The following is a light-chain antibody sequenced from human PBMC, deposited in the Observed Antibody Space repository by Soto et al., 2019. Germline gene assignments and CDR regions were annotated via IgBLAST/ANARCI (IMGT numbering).Light chain of an antibody. J-gene: IGLJ2*01. V-gene: IGLV2-14*01. Sequence: QSVLTQPASVSGSPGQSITISCTGTSSDVGGYNYDSWYQQHPGKAPKLMIYDVSNRPSGVSNRFSGSKSGNTASLTISGLQAEDEADYYCSSYTSSSSYVVFGRGT. CDR3: SSYTSSSSYVV. CDR1: SSDVGGYNY. CDR2: DVS.